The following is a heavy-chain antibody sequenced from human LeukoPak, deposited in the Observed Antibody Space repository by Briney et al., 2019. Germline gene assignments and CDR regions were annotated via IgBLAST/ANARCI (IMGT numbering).Heavy chain of an antibody. D-gene: IGHD3-10*01. Sequence: SETLSLTCAVSGGSINSGGYSWSWIRQPPGKGLEWIGYIYHSGSTYYNPSLKSRVTISVDRSKNQFSLKLSSVTAADTAVYYCARGLFAVLSHDVFDIWGQGTMVTVSS. J-gene: IGHJ3*02. CDR2: IYHSGST. V-gene: IGHV4-30-2*01. CDR3: ARGLFAVLSHDVFDI. CDR1: GGSINSGGYS.